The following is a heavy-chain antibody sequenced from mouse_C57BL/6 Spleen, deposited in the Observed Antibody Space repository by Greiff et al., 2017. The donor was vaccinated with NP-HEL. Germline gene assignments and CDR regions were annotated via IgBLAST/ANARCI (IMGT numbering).Heavy chain of an antibody. CDR1: GYAFSSSW. J-gene: IGHJ4*01. D-gene: IGHD2-3*01. CDR3: SRDGYPYYYAMDY. V-gene: IGHV1-82*01. CDR2: IYPGDGDT. Sequence: VKLQESGPELVKPGASVKISCKASGYAFSSSWMNWVQQRPGKGLEWIGRIYPGDGDTNYNGKFKGKATLTADKSSSTAYMQLSSLTSEDSAVYFCSRDGYPYYYAMDYWGQGTSVTVSS.